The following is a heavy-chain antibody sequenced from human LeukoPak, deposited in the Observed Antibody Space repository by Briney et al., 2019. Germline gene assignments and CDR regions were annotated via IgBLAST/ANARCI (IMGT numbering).Heavy chain of an antibody. J-gene: IGHJ4*02. D-gene: IGHD3-22*01. V-gene: IGHV3-23*01. CDR1: GFTFKDYG. Sequence: GGSLRLSCAASGFTFKDYGMSWVRQTPGKGLEWVSSITSSGAATYYADSVKGRFTISRDNSDNTLYLQMNSLRAEDTAVYYCAKDRPNYYGSNGHYYKLNGDCWGQGTLVTVSS. CDR2: ITSSGAAT. CDR3: AKDRPNYYGSNGHYYKLNGDC.